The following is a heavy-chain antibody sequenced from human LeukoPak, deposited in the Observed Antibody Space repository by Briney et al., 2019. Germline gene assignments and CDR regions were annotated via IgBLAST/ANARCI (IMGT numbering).Heavy chain of an antibody. J-gene: IGHJ4*02. Sequence: GASVKVSCKASGYTFTGYYMHWVRQAPGQGFEWMGWINPNSGGTNYAQKFQGRVTMTRDTSISTAYMELSRLRSDDTAVYYCASGSSFDSSGRGFDYWGQGTLVTVSS. CDR1: GYTFTGYY. CDR3: ASGSSFDSSGRGFDY. D-gene: IGHD3-22*01. V-gene: IGHV1-2*02. CDR2: INPNSGGT.